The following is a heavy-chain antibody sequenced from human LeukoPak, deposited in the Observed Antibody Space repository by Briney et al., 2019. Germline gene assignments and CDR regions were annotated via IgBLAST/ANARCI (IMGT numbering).Heavy chain of an antibody. Sequence: GESLKISCKGSGYTFTNYLIGWVRQMPGKGRQWMGIIYPGDSDTRYSPSFQGQVTISADKSISTAYLQWSSLKASDTAMYYCVRRVHDSSGYLFDYWGQGTLVTVSS. CDR2: IYPGDSDT. J-gene: IGHJ4*02. D-gene: IGHD3-22*01. V-gene: IGHV5-51*01. CDR3: VRRVHDSSGYLFDY. CDR1: GYTFTNYL.